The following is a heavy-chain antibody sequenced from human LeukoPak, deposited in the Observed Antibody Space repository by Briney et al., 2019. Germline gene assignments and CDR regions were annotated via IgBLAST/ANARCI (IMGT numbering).Heavy chain of an antibody. D-gene: IGHD1-7*01. J-gene: IGHJ3*02. CDR2: VYTSGST. V-gene: IGHV4-4*07. Sequence: SETLSLTCSVSGGSISGYYWTWLRQPAGKGLEWIGRVYTSGSTHYNPSLKTRLTMSVDTSKNQFSLKLSSVTAADTAVYYCARLITGTTTAFDIWGQGTMVTVSS. CDR1: GGSISGYY. CDR3: ARLITGTTTAFDI.